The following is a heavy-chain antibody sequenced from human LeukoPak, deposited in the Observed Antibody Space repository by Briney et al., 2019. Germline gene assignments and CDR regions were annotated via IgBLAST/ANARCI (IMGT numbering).Heavy chain of an antibody. V-gene: IGHV4-39*07. CDR3: ARLVAPGAFDI. CDR2: IYTSGST. CDR1: GGSISSSTYY. J-gene: IGHJ3*02. Sequence: PSGTLSLTCTVPGGSISSSTYYWGLIRQPPGKGLEWIGRIYTSGSTNYNPSLKSRVTISVDTSKNQFSLKLSSVTAADTAVYYCARLVAPGAFDIWGQGTMVTVSS. D-gene: IGHD6-13*01.